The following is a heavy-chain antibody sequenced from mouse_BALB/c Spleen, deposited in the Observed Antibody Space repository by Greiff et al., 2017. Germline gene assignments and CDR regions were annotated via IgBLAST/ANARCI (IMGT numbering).Heavy chain of an antibody. V-gene: IGHV1S81*02. D-gene: IGHD3-2*02. CDR1: GYTFTSYW. J-gene: IGHJ3*01. CDR3: ARSGAAAWFAY. CDR2: INPSNGRT. Sequence: VQLQQPGAELVKPGASVKLSCKASGYTFTSYWMHWVKQRPGQGLEWIGEINPSNGRTNYNEKFKSKATLTVDKSSSTAYMQLSSLTSEDSAVYYCARSGAAAWFAYWGQGTLVTVSA.